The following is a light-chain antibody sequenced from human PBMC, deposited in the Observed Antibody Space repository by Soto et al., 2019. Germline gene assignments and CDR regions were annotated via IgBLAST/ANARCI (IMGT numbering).Light chain of an antibody. CDR3: SLYTSTSTWV. J-gene: IGLJ1*01. CDR2: DVS. CDR1: SSDVGSYHR. V-gene: IGLV2-18*01. Sequence: QSVLTQPPSVYGSPGQSVTISCTGTSSDVGSYHRVSWYQQPPGTAPKLMIYDVSHRPSGVPDRFSGSKSGNTASLTISGLQAEDEADYYCSLYTSTSTWVFATGPNVT.